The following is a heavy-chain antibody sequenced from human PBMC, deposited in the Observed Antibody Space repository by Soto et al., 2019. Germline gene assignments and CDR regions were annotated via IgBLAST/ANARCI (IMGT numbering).Heavy chain of an antibody. CDR2: IYSGDST. J-gene: IGHJ6*02. CDR1: GFIISSNN. CDR3: ARNKPGNYGMDV. Sequence: EVQLEDTGGGLIQPGGSLRLSCAASGFIISSNNMNWVRQAPGKGLEWVSIIYSGDSTSYAGSVKGRFTISRDNSKNTVFLQMNSRRAEDTAVYYCARNKPGNYGMDVWGRGTTVTVS. V-gene: IGHV3-53*02. D-gene: IGHD3-10*01.